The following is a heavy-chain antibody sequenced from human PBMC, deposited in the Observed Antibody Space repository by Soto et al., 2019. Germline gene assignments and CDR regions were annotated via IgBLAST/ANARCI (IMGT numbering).Heavy chain of an antibody. CDR1: GASISSNY. CDR3: ACRWYGGYHSPYFDF. J-gene: IGHJ2*01. Sequence: SETLSLTCTVSGASISSNYWSWIRQPPGKGLEWIGFIYNSGSTNYNPSLKSRVTISVDTSKNQFSLKLSSVTAADTAVYYCACRWYGGYHSPYFDFWGRGTLVTVSS. D-gene: IGHD5-12*01. CDR2: IYNSGST. V-gene: IGHV4-59*08.